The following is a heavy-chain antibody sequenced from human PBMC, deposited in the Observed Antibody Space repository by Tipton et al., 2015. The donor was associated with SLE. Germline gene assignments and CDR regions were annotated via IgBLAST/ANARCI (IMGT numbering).Heavy chain of an antibody. D-gene: IGHD2-2*01. Sequence: TLSLTCTVSGGSISSGSYFWGWIRQPPGKGLEWIGYIYYSGSTNYNPSLKSRVTISVDTSKNQFSLKLSSVTAADTAVYYCAGDKGTLVAGLYYYYGMDVWGQGTTVTVSS. CDR2: IYYSGST. V-gene: IGHV4-61*01. CDR1: GGSISSGSYF. J-gene: IGHJ6*02. CDR3: AGDKGTLVAGLYYYYGMDV.